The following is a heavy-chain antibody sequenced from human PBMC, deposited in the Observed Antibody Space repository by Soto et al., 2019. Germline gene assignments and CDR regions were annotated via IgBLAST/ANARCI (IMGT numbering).Heavy chain of an antibody. V-gene: IGHV4-59*08. Sequence: SETLSLTCVVSGGPISTFYWSWIRQSPGKGLESIGYIQDSGSTKYNPSLESRVTITIDTARNQFSLKLSSVTAADTAVYYCARPSVSSSWYYFDFWGQGIRVTVSS. J-gene: IGHJ4*02. D-gene: IGHD6-13*01. CDR2: IQDSGST. CDR1: GGPISTFY. CDR3: ARPSVSSSWYYFDF.